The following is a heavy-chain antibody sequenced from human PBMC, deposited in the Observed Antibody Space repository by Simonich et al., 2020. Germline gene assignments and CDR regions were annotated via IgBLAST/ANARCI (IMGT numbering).Heavy chain of an antibody. D-gene: IGHD6-19*01. CDR2: ISSSSSYI. J-gene: IGHJ6*02. CDR1: GFTFSSYS. CDR3: ARWIAVAGTGAYGMDV. V-gene: IGHV3-21*01. Sequence: EVQLVESGGGLVKPGGSLRLSCAASGFTFSSYSMNWVRQAPGKGLERVSSISSSSSYIYYADSGKGRFTITRENAKNSLYLQMTSLRAEDTAVYYCARWIAVAGTGAYGMDVWGQGTTVTVSS.